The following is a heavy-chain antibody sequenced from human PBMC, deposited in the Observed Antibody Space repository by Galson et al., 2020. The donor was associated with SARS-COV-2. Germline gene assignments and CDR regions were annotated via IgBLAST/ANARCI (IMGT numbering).Heavy chain of an antibody. CDR2: INNDGSGT. CDR3: VRDGEWYFDL. J-gene: IGHJ2*01. Sequence: GESLKISCAASGFNIGRYWMHWIRQAPGEGLVWVAHINNDGSGTSSAASVKGRFTVSRDNAKNTVDLQMNSLRAEDTAMYYCVRDGEWYFDLWGRGTLVRVSS. CDR1: GFNIGRYW. D-gene: IGHD4-17*01. V-gene: IGHV3-74*01.